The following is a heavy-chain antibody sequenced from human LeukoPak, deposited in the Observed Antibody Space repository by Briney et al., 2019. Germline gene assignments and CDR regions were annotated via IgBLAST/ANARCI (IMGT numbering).Heavy chain of an antibody. CDR2: IIPIFGTA. Sequence: GASVKVSCKASGGTFSSYAISWVRQAPGQGLEWMGGIIPIFGTANYAQKFQGRVTITADKSTSTAYMEQSSLRSEDTAVYYCARDREYCSSTSCHSTYYYYYGMDVWGKGTTVTVSS. CDR3: ARDREYCSSTSCHSTYYYYYGMDV. J-gene: IGHJ6*04. CDR1: GGTFSSYA. D-gene: IGHD2-2*02. V-gene: IGHV1-69*06.